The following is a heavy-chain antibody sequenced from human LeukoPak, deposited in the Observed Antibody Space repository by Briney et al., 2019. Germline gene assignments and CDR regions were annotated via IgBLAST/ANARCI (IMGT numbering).Heavy chain of an antibody. Sequence: GASVKVSCXASGYTFTSYDINWVRQATGQGLEWMGWMNPNSGNTGYAQKFQGRVTMTRNTSISTAYMELSSLRSEDTAVYYCARILGGSSWYLFYYYMDVWGKGTTVTVSS. V-gene: IGHV1-8*01. CDR1: GYTFTSYD. CDR3: ARILGGSSWYLFYYYMDV. J-gene: IGHJ6*03. D-gene: IGHD6-13*01. CDR2: MNPNSGNT.